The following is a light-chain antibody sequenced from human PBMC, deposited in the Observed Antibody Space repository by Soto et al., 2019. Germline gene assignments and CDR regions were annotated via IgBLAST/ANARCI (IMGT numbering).Light chain of an antibody. J-gene: IGLJ1*01. CDR2: DVT. V-gene: IGLV2-14*01. CDR3: NSYRSTSARYV. Sequence: QSALTQPASVSGSPGQSINISCTGTNIDVGGSNYVSWYQQHPGKAPRLIISDVTNRPSGVSNRFSVSKSGNTASLTISGPQAEDEADDYCNSYRSTSARYVFGTGTKVTVL. CDR1: NIDVGGSNY.